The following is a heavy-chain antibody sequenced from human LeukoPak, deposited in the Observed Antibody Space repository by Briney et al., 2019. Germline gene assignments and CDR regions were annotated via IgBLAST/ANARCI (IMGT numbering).Heavy chain of an antibody. CDR3: ARDSPQLVPFFDY. J-gene: IGHJ4*02. V-gene: IGHV4-59*11. D-gene: IGHD6-6*01. Sequence: SETLSLTCTVSGGSISSHYWSWIRQPPGKGLEWIGSIYYSGSTYYNPSLKSRVTISVDTSKNQFSLKLSSVTAADTAVYYCARDSPQLVPFFDYWGQGTLVTVSS. CDR1: GGSISSHY. CDR2: IYYSGST.